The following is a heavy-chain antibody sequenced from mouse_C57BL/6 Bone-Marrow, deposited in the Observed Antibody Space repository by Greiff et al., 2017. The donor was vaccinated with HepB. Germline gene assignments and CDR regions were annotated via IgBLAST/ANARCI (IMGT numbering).Heavy chain of an antibody. CDR1: GYTFTDYN. CDR2: INPNNGGT. CDR3: ARAGVYGSSSPWFAY. J-gene: IGHJ3*01. Sequence: VQLQQSGPELVKPGASVKIPCKASGYTFTDYNMDWVKQSHGKSLEWIGDINPNNGGTIYNQKFKGKATLTVDKSSSTAYMELRSLTSEDTAVYYCARAGVYGSSSPWFAYWGQGTLVTVSA. D-gene: IGHD1-1*01. V-gene: IGHV1-18*01.